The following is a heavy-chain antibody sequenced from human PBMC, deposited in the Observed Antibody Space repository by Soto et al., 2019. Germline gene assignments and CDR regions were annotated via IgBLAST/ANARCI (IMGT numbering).Heavy chain of an antibody. CDR1: GYTFTSFA. V-gene: IGHV1-3*01. Sequence: QVQLVQSGAEVKKPGASVTVSCKASGYTFTSFAIHWVRQAPGQRPEWMGWINADNGNTKYSQRFQGRVTFARDTSANTAYMQVSSVRSEDTAVYFCAREVVSGYALGYWGQGTLVTVSS. J-gene: IGHJ4*02. D-gene: IGHD5-12*01. CDR3: AREVVSGYALGY. CDR2: INADNGNT.